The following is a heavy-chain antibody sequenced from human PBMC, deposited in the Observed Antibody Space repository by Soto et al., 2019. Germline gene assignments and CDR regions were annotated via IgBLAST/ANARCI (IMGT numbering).Heavy chain of an antibody. CDR3: ARRSYCSSTSCDKFFDN. D-gene: IGHD2-2*02. Sequence: GGSLRLSCAASGFIFSNYGMSWVRQAPGKGLEWVSSISESGGSTYYAGSVKGRFTLSRDNSKNTMYLQLNSLRPDDTAVYYCARRSYCSSTSCDKFFDNWGQGTLVTVSS. CDR1: GFIFSNYG. J-gene: IGHJ4*02. CDR2: ISESGGST. V-gene: IGHV3-23*01.